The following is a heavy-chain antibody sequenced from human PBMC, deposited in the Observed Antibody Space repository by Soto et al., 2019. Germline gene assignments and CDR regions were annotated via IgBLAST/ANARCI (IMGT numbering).Heavy chain of an antibody. J-gene: IGHJ4*02. Sequence: GGSLRLSCVASGFTFSSYSMNWVRQAPGKGLEWVSSISSSSSYIYYADSVKGRFTISRDNAKNSLYLQMNSLRAEDTAVYYCARIFYDFWSGPSYFDYWGQGTLVTVSS. V-gene: IGHV3-21*01. CDR3: ARIFYDFWSGPSYFDY. CDR2: ISSSSSYI. CDR1: GFTFSSYS. D-gene: IGHD3-3*01.